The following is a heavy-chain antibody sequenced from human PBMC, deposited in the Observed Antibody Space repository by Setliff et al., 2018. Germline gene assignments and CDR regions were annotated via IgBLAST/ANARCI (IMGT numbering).Heavy chain of an antibody. J-gene: IGHJ5*02. Sequence: ASVKVSCKASGYTFTSYYIHWVRRAPGQGLEWMGVIKVDIDTTDYAQKFQGRVTMTRDTSTSTVYMEMSSLRSEDTALYYCARGERIQLWLGSEAVSDWFDPWGQGTLVTVSS. CDR1: GYTFTSYY. CDR2: IKVDIDTT. V-gene: IGHV1-46*01. D-gene: IGHD5-18*01. CDR3: ARGERIQLWLGSEAVSDWFDP.